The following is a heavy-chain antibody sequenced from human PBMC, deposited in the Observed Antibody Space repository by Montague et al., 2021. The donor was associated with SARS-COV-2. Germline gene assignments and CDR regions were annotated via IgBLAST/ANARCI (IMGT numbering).Heavy chain of an antibody. CDR3: AKPFYDYIWGSYRRTGYFDY. CDR1: GFTFSSYG. J-gene: IGHJ4*02. D-gene: IGHD3-16*02. Sequence: SLRLSCAASGFTFSSYGMHWVRQAPGKGLEWVAVIWYDGSNKYYADSVKGRFTISRDNSKNTLYLQMNSLRAEDTAVYYCAKPFYDYIWGSYRRTGYFDYWGQGTLVTVSS. CDR2: IWYDGSNK. V-gene: IGHV3-33*03.